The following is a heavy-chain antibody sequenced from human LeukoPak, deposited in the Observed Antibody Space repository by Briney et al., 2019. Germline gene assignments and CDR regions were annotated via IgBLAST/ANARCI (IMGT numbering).Heavy chain of an antibody. CDR3: ARLPAYCSSTSCYYDY. CDR2: ITWNRDKT. V-gene: IGHV3-20*04. Sequence: PGGSLRLSCTVSGFTFDDYAMHWVRHTPGKGLEWVSGITWNRDKTGYGDSVKGRFTISRDNAKNSLFLQMNSLRAEDTAVYYCARLPAYCSSTSCYYDYWGQGTLVTVSS. CDR1: GFTFDDYA. D-gene: IGHD2-2*01. J-gene: IGHJ4*02.